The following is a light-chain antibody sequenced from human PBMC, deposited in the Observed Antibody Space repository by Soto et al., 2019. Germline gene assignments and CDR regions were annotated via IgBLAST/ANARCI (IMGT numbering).Light chain of an antibody. J-gene: IGLJ3*02. V-gene: IGLV1-40*01. CDR1: SSNIGADYN. CDR3: QSFDSSLSGRV. CDR2: DNT. Sequence: QSVLTQPPSVSGAPGQRVTISCTGSSSNIGADYNVHWYQQIPGTAPKLLSYDNTNRPSGVPDRFSGSKSGTSASLAITGLLAEDEADYYCQSFDSSLSGRVFGVGTKLTVL.